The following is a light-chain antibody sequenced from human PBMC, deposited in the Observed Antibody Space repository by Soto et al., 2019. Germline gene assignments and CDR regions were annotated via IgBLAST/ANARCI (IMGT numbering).Light chain of an antibody. CDR2: GNT. J-gene: IGLJ1*01. CDR1: SSNIWAGYP. V-gene: IGLV1-40*01. Sequence: QSVLTQPPSVSGAPGQRITISCTGSSSNIWAGYPVHWYQQLPGTAPKLLIFGNTIRPSGVPDRFSGSRSGLAITGLQAEDEADNYCQSYDSSPSGYVFGTGTKVT. CDR3: QSYDSSPSGYV.